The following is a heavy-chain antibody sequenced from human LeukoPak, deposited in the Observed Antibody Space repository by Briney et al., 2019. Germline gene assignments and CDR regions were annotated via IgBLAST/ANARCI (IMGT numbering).Heavy chain of an antibody. CDR2: IYYSGST. CDR3: ARGGSTIFGVVHYYY. J-gene: IGHJ4*02. D-gene: IGHD3-3*01. V-gene: IGHV4-31*03. Sequence: SQTLSLTCTVSGGSISSGGYYWSWIRQHPGKGLEWIGYIYYSGSTNYNPSIKSRVTISVDTSKNQFSLKLSSVTAADTAVYYCARGGSTIFGVVHYYYWGQGTLVTVSS. CDR1: GGSISSGGYY.